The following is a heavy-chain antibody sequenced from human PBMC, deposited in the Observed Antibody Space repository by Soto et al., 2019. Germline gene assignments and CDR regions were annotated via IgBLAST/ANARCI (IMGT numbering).Heavy chain of an antibody. D-gene: IGHD2-2*01. CDR2: INHSGST. Sequence: PSETLSLTCAVYGGSLSGYYWSWIRQPPGKGLEWIGEINHSGSTNYNPSLKSRVTISVDTSKNQFSLKLSSVTAADTAVYYCARGKYCSSTFCSNYWFDPWGQGTLVTVSS. CDR1: GGSLSGYY. J-gene: IGHJ5*02. CDR3: ARGKYCSSTFCSNYWFDP. V-gene: IGHV4-34*01.